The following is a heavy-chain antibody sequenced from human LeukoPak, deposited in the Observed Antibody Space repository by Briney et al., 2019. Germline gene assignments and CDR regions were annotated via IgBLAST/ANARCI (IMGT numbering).Heavy chain of an antibody. Sequence: GGSLRLSCAASGFTFSSYSMSWVRQAPGKGLERVSSISGSSSYIYYADSVKGRFTISRHNAKNTLYLQMNSLRAEDTAVYYCAKFLGIVVVITDAFDIWGQGTMVTVSS. CDR3: AKFLGIVVVITDAFDI. J-gene: IGHJ3*02. CDR2: ISGSSSYI. V-gene: IGHV3-21*04. CDR1: GFTFSSYS. D-gene: IGHD3-22*01.